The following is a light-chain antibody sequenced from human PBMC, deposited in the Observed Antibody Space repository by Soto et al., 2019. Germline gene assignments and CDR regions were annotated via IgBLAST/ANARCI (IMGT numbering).Light chain of an antibody. Sequence: EIVLTQSPGTLSLSPGESATLSCGASESVSSSYLAWYQQKPGQAPRLLIYGATTRLRGVPDRFSGSGSGTDFTLTISRLEPEDFAEYYCQQYGSSPFTFGPGTKVDI. V-gene: IGKV3-20*01. CDR1: ESVSSSY. CDR2: GAT. J-gene: IGKJ3*01. CDR3: QQYGSSPFT.